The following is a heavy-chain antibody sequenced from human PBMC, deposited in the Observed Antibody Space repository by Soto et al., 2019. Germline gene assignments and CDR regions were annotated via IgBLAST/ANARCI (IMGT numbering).Heavy chain of an antibody. CDR1: GFIFSGYA. D-gene: IGHD3-9*01. CDR2: ISYDGNTQ. J-gene: IGHJ5*02. Sequence: QVQLVESGGGVVQPGRSLRLSCAASGFIFSGYAMHWVRQAPGKGLEWVAVISYDGNTQYYADSVKGRFTVSRDNSNNMLYVQLNNLRDGGTAIYYCAKETNAYEINLWGQGTLVTVSS. CDR3: AKETNAYEINL. V-gene: IGHV3-30*14.